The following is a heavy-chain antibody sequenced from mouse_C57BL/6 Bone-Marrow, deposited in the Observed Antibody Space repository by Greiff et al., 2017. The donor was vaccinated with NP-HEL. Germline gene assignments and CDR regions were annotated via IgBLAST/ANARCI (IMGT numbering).Heavy chain of an antibody. D-gene: IGHD3-2*02. CDR2: IYPRSGNT. CDR3: AAQATGAMDY. V-gene: IGHV1-81*01. J-gene: IGHJ4*01. Sequence: QVQLKESGAELARPGASVKLSCKASGYTFTSYGISWVKQRTGQGLEWIGEIYPRSGNTYYNEKFKGKATLTADKSSSTAYMELRSLTSEDAAVYFCAAQATGAMDYWGQGTSVTVSS. CDR1: GYTFTSYG.